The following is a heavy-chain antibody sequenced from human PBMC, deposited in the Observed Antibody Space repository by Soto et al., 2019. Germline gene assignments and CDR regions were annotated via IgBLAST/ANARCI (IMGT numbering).Heavy chain of an antibody. J-gene: IGHJ6*02. CDR1: GYKFTSYD. V-gene: IGHV1-8*01. CDR3: ASPSQLVGPYYYYGMDI. Sequence: GASVKVSCKASGYKFTSYDISWVRQASGQGLEWMGWMNPNSGNTDSAQSFQGRVTMTRDTSVSTAYMELSSLKSEDTAVYYCASPSQLVGPYYYYGMDIWGQGTTVTVSS. D-gene: IGHD6-13*01. CDR2: MNPNSGNT.